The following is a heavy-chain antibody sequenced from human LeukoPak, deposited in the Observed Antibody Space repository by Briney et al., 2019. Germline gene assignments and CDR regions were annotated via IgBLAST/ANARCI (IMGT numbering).Heavy chain of an antibody. J-gene: IGHJ5*02. CDR3: ARARIVGATTGFDP. Sequence: PSETLSLTCTVSGGSISSSSYYWGWIRQPPGKGLEWIGEINHSGSTNYNPSLKSRVTISVDTSKNQFSLKLSSVTAADTAVYYCARARIVGATTGFDPWGQGTLVTVSS. V-gene: IGHV4-39*07. CDR2: INHSGST. D-gene: IGHD1-26*01. CDR1: GGSISSSSYY.